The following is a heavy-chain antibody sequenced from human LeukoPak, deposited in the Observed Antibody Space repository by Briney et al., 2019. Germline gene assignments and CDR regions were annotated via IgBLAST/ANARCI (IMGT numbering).Heavy chain of an antibody. CDR2: INHSGST. J-gene: IGHJ4*02. D-gene: IGHD3-22*01. CDR1: GGSFSGYY. V-gene: IGHV4-34*01. CDR3: ASLYDSSGYSDF. Sequence: SETLSLTCAVYGGSFSGYYWSWIRQPPGKGLEWVGEINHSGSTNYNPSLKSRVTISVDTSKNQFSLKLSSVTAADAAVYYCASLYDSSGYSDFWGQGTLVTVSS.